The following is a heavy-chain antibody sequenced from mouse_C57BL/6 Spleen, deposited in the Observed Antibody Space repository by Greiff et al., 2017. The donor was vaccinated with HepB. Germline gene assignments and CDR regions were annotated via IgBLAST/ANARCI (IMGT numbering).Heavy chain of an antibody. CDR3: ARNYYGSSYFFDY. J-gene: IGHJ2*01. CDR1: GFTFSSYG. D-gene: IGHD1-1*01. Sequence: VMLVESGGDLVKPGGSLKLSCAASGFTFSSYGMSWVRQTPDKRLEWVATISSGGSYTYYPDSVKGRFTISRDNAKNTLYLQMSSLKSEDTAMYYCARNYYGSSYFFDYWGQGTTLTVSS. V-gene: IGHV5-6*02. CDR2: ISSGGSYT.